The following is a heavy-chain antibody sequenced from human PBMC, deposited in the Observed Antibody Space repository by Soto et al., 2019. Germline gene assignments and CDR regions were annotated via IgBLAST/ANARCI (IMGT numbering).Heavy chain of an antibody. D-gene: IGHD1-7*01. V-gene: IGHV1-69*06. CDR2: IIPIFGTA. CDR1: GGTFSSYA. CDR3: ASHDSVPGAQSVRTKTFYYGLDV. J-gene: IGHJ6*01. Sequence: SVGVSCKASGGTFSSYAIRWVRQAPGQGLEWMAGIIPIFGTANYEQKSQGRVTITAAKSTSTAYMEMSSLRYEDTAVYYCASHDSVPGAQSVRTKTFYYGLDVWG.